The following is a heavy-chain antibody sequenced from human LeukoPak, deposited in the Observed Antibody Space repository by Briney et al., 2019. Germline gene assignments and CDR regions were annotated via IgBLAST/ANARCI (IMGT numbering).Heavy chain of an antibody. J-gene: IGHJ4*02. CDR1: GFTFSNHG. CDR3: ARDRLEAVSDDDYFDY. Sequence: GGSLRLSCAASGFTFSNHGMHWVRQAPGKGPEWVALIWYDGSNKYYGDSVKGRFTISRDNSKNTVYLQMNSLRAEDTGVYYCARDRLEAVSDDDYFDYWGQGTLVTVSS. D-gene: IGHD4-17*01. CDR2: IWYDGSNK. V-gene: IGHV3-33*01.